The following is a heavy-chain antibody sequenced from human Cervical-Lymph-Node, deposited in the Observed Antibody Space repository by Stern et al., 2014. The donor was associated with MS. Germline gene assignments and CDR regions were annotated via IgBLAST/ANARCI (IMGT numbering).Heavy chain of an antibody. CDR2: ISPLFGTA. CDR3: ARDASSSHLDY. D-gene: IGHD6-6*01. CDR1: GGTFSSYG. Sequence: QVQLVESGAEVKKPGSSVKVSCKASGGTFSSYGISWVRQAPGQGLEWMGGISPLFGTAHYAQKFQGRVTIIADESTSTAYMELSSLTFDDTAVYYCARDASSSHLDYWGQGTLVTVSS. J-gene: IGHJ4*02. V-gene: IGHV1-69*01.